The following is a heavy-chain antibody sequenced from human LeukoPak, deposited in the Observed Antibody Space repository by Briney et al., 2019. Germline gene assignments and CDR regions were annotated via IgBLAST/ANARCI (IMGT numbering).Heavy chain of an antibody. CDR3: ARGKRGYSYGPAAKLFDP. Sequence: SETLSLTCTVSGGSISSYYWSWIRQPPGKGLGWIGYIYYTGSTTYNPSLESRITISVDTSKNQFSLKLSSVTAADTAVYYCARGKRGYSYGPAAKLFDPWGQGTLVTVSS. D-gene: IGHD5-18*01. CDR1: GGSISSYY. V-gene: IGHV4-59*12. CDR2: IYYTGST. J-gene: IGHJ5*02.